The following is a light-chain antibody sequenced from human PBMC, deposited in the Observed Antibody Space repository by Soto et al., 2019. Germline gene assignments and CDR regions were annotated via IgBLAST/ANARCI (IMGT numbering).Light chain of an antibody. J-gene: IGLJ1*01. CDR1: SSDVGGYNY. CDR2: DVS. V-gene: IGLV2-14*03. Sequence: QSALTQPVSVSGSPGQSITIFCTGTSSDVGGYNYVSWYQHHPGKAPKLMIYDVSNRPSGVSNRFSGSKSGNTASLIISGLQAEDEADYYCSSYTSSSTLSTYVFGTGTKVTVL. CDR3: SSYTSSSTLSTYV.